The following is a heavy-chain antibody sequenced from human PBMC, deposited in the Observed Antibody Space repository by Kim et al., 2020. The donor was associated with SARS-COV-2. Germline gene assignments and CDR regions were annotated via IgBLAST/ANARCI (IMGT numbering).Heavy chain of an antibody. CDR2: GST. D-gene: IGHD1-26*01. CDR3: RGLTRGADY. V-gene: IGHV4-39*01. Sequence: GSTYSNPSLKSRVTIAVETSKNQFSLKLSSVTAADTAVYYCRGLTRGADYWGQGTLVTVSS. J-gene: IGHJ4*02.